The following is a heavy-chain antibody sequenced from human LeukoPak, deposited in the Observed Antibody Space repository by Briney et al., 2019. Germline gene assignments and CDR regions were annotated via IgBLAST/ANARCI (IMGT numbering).Heavy chain of an antibody. V-gene: IGHV4-38-2*01. CDR3: AAAVAGSPY. D-gene: IGHD6-19*01. CDR1: GYSISSGYY. Sequence: SEPLSLTCAVSGYSISSGYYWGWIRQPPGKGLEWIGSIYHSGSTYYNPSLKSRVTISVDTSKNQFSLKLSSVTAADTAVYYCAAAVAGSPYWGQGTLVTVSS. J-gene: IGHJ4*02. CDR2: IYHSGST.